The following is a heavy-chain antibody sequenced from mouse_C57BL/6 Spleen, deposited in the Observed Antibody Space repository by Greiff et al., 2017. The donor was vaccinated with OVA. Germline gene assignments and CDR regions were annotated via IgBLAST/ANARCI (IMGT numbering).Heavy chain of an antibody. Sequence: QVQLKQSGAELVKPGASVKLSCKASGYTFTSYWMHWVKQRPGQGLEWIGMIHPNSGSTNYNEKFKSKATLTVDKSSSTAYMQLSSLTSEDSAVYYCARDSSGYSRNYFDYWGQGTTLTVSS. J-gene: IGHJ2*01. V-gene: IGHV1-64*01. CDR1: GYTFTSYW. CDR3: ARDSSGYSRNYFDY. D-gene: IGHD3-2*02. CDR2: IHPNSGST.